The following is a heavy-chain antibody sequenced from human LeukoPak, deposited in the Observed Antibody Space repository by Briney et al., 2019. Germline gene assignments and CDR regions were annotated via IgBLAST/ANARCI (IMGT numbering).Heavy chain of an antibody. CDR3: AKERGCAIGSCARIPDY. CDR1: GFTFSSYW. CDR2: IKQDGSEK. V-gene: IGHV3-7*03. D-gene: IGHD2-15*01. J-gene: IGHJ4*02. Sequence: GGSLRLSCAASGFTFSSYWMSWVRQAPGKGLEWVANIKQDGSEKYYVDSVKGRFTISRDNAKNSLYLQMNSLRAEDTAVYYCAKERGCAIGSCARIPDYWGQGILVTVSS.